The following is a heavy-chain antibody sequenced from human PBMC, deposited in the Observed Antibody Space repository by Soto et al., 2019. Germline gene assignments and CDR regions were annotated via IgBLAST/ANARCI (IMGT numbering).Heavy chain of an antibody. Sequence: SETLSLTCTVSGGSISSYYWSWIRQPPGKGLEWIGYIYYSGSTNYNPSLKSRVTISVDTSKNQFSLKLTSVTAADTAAYYCAREGGSYYHYGMDVWGQGTTVTVSS. CDR1: GGSISSYY. V-gene: IGHV4-59*01. CDR3: AREGGSYYHYGMDV. J-gene: IGHJ6*02. D-gene: IGHD2-15*01. CDR2: IYYSGST.